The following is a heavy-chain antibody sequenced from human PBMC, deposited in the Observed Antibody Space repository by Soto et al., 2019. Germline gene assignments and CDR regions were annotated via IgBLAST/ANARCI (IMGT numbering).Heavy chain of an antibody. CDR1: GFIFRSYA. CDR3: ARAFSGSYPNFDY. Sequence: GGSLRLSCLASGFIFRSYAMHWVRQAPGKGLEXVAXXTXXGXXXXXAXXVRGRFAISRDNSKSTLFLQMNSLRPEETAVYYCARAFSGSYPNFDYWGQGTLVTVSS. D-gene: IGHD1-26*01. V-gene: IGHV3-30*09. J-gene: IGHJ4*02. CDR2: XTXXGXXX.